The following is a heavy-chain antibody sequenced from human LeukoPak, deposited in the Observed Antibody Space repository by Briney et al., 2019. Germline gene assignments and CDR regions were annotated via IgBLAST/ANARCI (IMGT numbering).Heavy chain of an antibody. CDR1: GYSISSGYY. V-gene: IGHV4-38-2*02. CDR3: ARGRAFDI. D-gene: IGHD5-24*01. J-gene: IGHJ3*02. Sequence: ETLSLTCTVSGYSISSGYYWGWIRQPPGKGLEWIGSIYHSGSTYYNPSLKSRVTISVDTSKNQFSLKLSSVTAADTAVYYCARGRAFDIWGQGTMVTVSS. CDR2: IYHSGST.